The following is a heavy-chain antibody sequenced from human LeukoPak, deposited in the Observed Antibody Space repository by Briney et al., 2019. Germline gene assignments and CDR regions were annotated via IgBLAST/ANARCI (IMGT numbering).Heavy chain of an antibody. CDR3: ARPSNEGQWLVGQGVDY. CDR2: INWNGGST. CDR1: GFTFDDYG. J-gene: IGHJ4*02. V-gene: IGHV3-20*04. Sequence: GGSLRLSCAASGFTFDDYGMSWVRQAPGKGLEWVSGINWNGGSTGYADSVKGRFTISRDNAKNSLYLQMNSLRVEDTAVYYCARPSNEGQWLVGQGVDYWGQGTLVTVSS. D-gene: IGHD6-19*01.